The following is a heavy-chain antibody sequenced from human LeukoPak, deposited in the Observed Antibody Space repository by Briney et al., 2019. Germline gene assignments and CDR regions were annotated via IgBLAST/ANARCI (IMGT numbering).Heavy chain of an antibody. CDR2: IIPIFGTA. J-gene: IGHJ6*02. D-gene: IGHD2-2*01. Sequence: SVKVSCKASGGTFSSYAISWVRQAPGQGLEWMGGIIPIFGTADYAQKFQGRVTITADESTSTAYMELSSLRSEDTAVYYCARVRCSSTSCSMYYYYGMDVWGQGTTVTVSS. CDR3: ARVRCSSTSCSMYYYYGMDV. CDR1: GGTFSSYA. V-gene: IGHV1-69*13.